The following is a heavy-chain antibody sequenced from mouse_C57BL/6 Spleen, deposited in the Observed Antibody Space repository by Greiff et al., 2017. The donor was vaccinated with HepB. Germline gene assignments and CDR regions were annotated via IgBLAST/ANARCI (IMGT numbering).Heavy chain of an antibody. CDR2: IDPENGDT. J-gene: IGHJ2*01. V-gene: IGHV14-4*01. CDR3: TTFHYGSRDY. D-gene: IGHD1-1*01. Sequence: EVQLKESGAELVRPGASVKLSCTASGFNIKDDYMHWVKQRPEQGLEWIGWIDPENGDTEYASKFQGKATITADTSSNTAYLQLSSLTSEDTAVYYCTTFHYGSRDYWGQGTTLTVSS. CDR1: GFNIKDDY.